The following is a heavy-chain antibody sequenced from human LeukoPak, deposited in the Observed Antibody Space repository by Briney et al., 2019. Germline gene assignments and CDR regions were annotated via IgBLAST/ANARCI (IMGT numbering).Heavy chain of an antibody. V-gene: IGHV3-23*01. CDR1: GFTFSSYA. Sequence: PGGSLRLSCAASGFTFSSYAMSWVRQAPGKGLEWVSAISGSGGSTYYADSVKGRFTIPRDNSKNTLYLQMNSLRAEDTAVYYCAKGSPYYPQKGHFDYWGQGTLVTVSS. CDR2: ISGSGGST. J-gene: IGHJ4*02. D-gene: IGHD3-10*01. CDR3: AKGSPYYPQKGHFDY.